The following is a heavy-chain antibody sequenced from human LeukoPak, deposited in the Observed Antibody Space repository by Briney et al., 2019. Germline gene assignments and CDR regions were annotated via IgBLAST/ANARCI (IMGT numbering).Heavy chain of an antibody. CDR3: ARVRSSLFDY. J-gene: IGHJ4*02. D-gene: IGHD2-2*01. Sequence: SETLSLTCTVSGGSISSSSYYWGWIRQPPGKGLEWIGSIYYSGSTYYNLSLKSRVTISVDTSKNQFSLKLSSVTAADTAVYYCARVRSSLFDYWGQGTLVTVSS. CDR1: GGSISSSSYY. V-gene: IGHV4-39*07. CDR2: IYYSGST.